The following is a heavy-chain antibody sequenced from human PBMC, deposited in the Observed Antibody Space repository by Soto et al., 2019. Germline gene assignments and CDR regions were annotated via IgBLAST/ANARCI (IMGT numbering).Heavy chain of an antibody. CDR2: INSDGSST. CDR1: GFTFSSDW. D-gene: IGHD6-19*01. V-gene: IGHV3-74*01. Sequence: GGSLRLSCTDSGFTFSSDWMHWLRQGPGKGLVWVSRINSDGSSTNYADSVKGRFTISRDNAKNTLYLQMNSLRAEDTAVYYCARENIIAVAGIYGFDYWGQGTLVTVPQ. CDR3: ARENIIAVAGIYGFDY. J-gene: IGHJ4*02.